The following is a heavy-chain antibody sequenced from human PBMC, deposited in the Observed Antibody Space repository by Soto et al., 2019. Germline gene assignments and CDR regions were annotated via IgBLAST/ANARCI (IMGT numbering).Heavy chain of an antibody. V-gene: IGHV3-30-3*01. D-gene: IGHD6-19*01. J-gene: IGHJ4*02. Sequence: QVDLVESGGGVVQPGKSLRLSCTASGFTFTKFAMHWVRRAPGKGLEWVALISYDGSEKYYADSVKGRFSISRDNSRNTLYLQMNSLRAEDTAVYYCAKQWLDYFDYWGQGTLVTVSS. CDR1: GFTFTKFA. CDR3: AKQWLDYFDY. CDR2: ISYDGSEK.